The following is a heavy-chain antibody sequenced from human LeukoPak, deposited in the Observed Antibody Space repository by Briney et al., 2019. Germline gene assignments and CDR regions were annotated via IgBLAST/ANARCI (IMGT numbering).Heavy chain of an antibody. CDR3: AKAVAAAANPSLFDS. D-gene: IGHD6-13*01. J-gene: IGHJ4*02. Sequence: PGGSLRLSCAASGFSFSGYAMSWVRQAPGKGLEWVSGISGSGDSTYYEDSVKGRFTISRDNSKNTLYMQMNSLRADDTAVYYCAKAVAAAANPSLFDSWGQGTLVTVSS. V-gene: IGHV3-23*01. CDR1: GFSFSGYA. CDR2: ISGSGDST.